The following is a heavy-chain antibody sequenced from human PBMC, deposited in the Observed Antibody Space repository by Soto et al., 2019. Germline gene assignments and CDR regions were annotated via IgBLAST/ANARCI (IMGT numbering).Heavy chain of an antibody. Sequence: GGSLRLSCAASGFTFSSYGMHWVRQAPGKGLEWVAVIWYDGSNKYYADSVKGRFTISRDNSKNTLYLQMNSLRAEDTAVYYCAREGVHNYTEYYFDYWGQGTLVTVSS. V-gene: IGHV3-33*01. J-gene: IGHJ4*02. D-gene: IGHD3-10*01. CDR2: IWYDGSNK. CDR1: GFTFSSYG. CDR3: AREGVHNYTEYYFDY.